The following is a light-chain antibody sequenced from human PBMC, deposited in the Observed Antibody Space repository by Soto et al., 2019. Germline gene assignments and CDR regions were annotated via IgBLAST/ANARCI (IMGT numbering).Light chain of an antibody. V-gene: IGKV3D-11*01. CDR2: DAS. CDR3: QQRKFWPLT. J-gene: IGKJ3*01. CDR1: QGIGNY. Sequence: EDVLTQSPAILSLSPGEIATLSCRASQGIGNYLAWYQQKPGQAPRLLIYDASNRATGIPARFSGSGSDTDFTLTIDSLEPEDPAVYYCQQRKFWPLTFGPGTRVEIK.